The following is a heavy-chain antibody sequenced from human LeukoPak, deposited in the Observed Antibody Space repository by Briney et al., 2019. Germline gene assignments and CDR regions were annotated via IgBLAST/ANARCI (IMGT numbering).Heavy chain of an antibody. CDR1: GGSFSGYY. D-gene: IGHD6-13*01. V-gene: IGHV4-34*01. CDR2: INHSGST. CDR3: ARPRSIAAVGAFDI. J-gene: IGHJ3*02. Sequence: PSETLSLTCAVYGGSFSGYYWSWIRQPPGKGLEWIGEINHSGSTNYNPSLKSRVTISVDTSKNQFSLKLSSVTAADTAVYYCARPRSIAAVGAFDIWGQGTMVTVSS.